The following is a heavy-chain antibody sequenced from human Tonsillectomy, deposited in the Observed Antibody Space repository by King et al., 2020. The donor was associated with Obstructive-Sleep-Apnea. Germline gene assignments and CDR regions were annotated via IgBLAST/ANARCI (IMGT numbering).Heavy chain of an antibody. CDR1: GDTFTSYD. Sequence: QLVQSGAEVKKPGASVKVSCKASGDTFTSYDIDWVRQATGQGLEWMGGMNPNSGETGYAQKFQGRVTMTRNNSISTAYMGLSSPRSDDTAVFYCARRWGAGGSDYWGQGTLVTVSS. J-gene: IGHJ4*02. V-gene: IGHV1-8*01. D-gene: IGHD2-15*01. CDR3: ARRWGAGGSDY. CDR2: MNPNSGET.